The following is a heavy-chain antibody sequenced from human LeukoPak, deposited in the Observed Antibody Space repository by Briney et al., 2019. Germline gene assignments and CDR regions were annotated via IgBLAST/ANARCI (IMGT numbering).Heavy chain of an antibody. CDR1: GFTFSRYA. CDR2: ISISANA. J-gene: IGHJ4*02. CDR3: AKDHDSTGLFQDRDY. V-gene: IGHV3-23*01. Sequence: GGSLRLSCAASGFTFSRYAMNWVRQAPGKGLEWVSTISISANAHSADSVKGRFTISRDNSKSTLYLQMNSLRAEDTAIYYCAKDHDSTGLFQDRDYWGQGTQVTISS. D-gene: IGHD6-19*01.